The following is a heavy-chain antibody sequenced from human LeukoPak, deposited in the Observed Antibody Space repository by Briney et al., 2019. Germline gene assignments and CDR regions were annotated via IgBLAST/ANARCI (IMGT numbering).Heavy chain of an antibody. CDR2: ISGSGGST. CDR3: ANQYDSSGYYYDPFDY. D-gene: IGHD3-22*01. CDR1: RFTFSSYW. Sequence: PGGSLRLSCAASRFTFSSYWMHWVRQAPGKGLEWVSAISGSGGSTYYADSVKGRFTISRDNSKNTLYLQMNSLRAEDTAVYYCANQYDSSGYYYDPFDYWGQGTLVTVSS. V-gene: IGHV3-23*01. J-gene: IGHJ4*02.